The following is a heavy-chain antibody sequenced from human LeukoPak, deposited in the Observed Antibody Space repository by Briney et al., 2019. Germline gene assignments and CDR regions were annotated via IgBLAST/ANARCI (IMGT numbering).Heavy chain of an antibody. D-gene: IGHD6-13*01. CDR1: GFTFSTFA. CDR3: ARDQEYSSSWYVDY. Sequence: GGSLRLSCAASGFTFSTFAMIWVRQPPGKGLEWVSSIFPSGGEIHYADSVRGRFTISRDNSKSTLSLQMNSLRAEDTAVYYCARDQEYSSSWYVDYWGQGTLVTVSS. CDR2: IFPSGGEI. V-gene: IGHV3-23*01. J-gene: IGHJ4*02.